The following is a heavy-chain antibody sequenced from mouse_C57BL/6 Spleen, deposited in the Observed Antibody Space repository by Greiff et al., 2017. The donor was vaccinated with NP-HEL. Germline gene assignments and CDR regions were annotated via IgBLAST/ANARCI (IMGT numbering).Heavy chain of an antibody. CDR3: ARGTEWYFDV. D-gene: IGHD3-3*01. CDR2: INPGSGGT. Sequence: QVQLKQSGAELVRPGTSVKVSCKASGYAFTNYLIEWVKQRPGQGLEWIGVINPGSGGTNYNEKFKDKATLTADKSSSTAYMQLSSLTSEDSAVYFCARGTEWYFDVWGTGTTVTVSS. V-gene: IGHV1-54*01. CDR1: GYAFTNYL. J-gene: IGHJ1*03.